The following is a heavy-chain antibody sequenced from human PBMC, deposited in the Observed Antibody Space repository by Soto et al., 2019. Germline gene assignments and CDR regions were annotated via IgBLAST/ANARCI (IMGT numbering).Heavy chain of an antibody. CDR2: IYYSGTT. CDR3: ASLTTVTRNFDY. J-gene: IGHJ4*02. CDR1: GYSISSSNW. Sequence: SETLSLTCAVSGYSISSSNWWGWIRQPPGKGLEWIGYIYYSGTTYYNPSLKSRVTISVDRSKNQFSLKLSSVTAADTAVYYCASLTTVTRNFDYWGQGTLVTVSS. V-gene: IGHV4-28*01. D-gene: IGHD4-17*01.